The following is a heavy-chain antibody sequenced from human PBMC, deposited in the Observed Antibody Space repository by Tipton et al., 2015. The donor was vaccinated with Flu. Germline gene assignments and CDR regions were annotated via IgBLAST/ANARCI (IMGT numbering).Heavy chain of an antibody. Sequence: TLSLTCAVYGGSFSGYYWSWIRQPPGKGLEWIGEINHSGSTNYNPSLKSRVTISVDTSKNQFSLKLSSVTAADTAVYYCARGYDYVFDYWGQGTLVTVSS. D-gene: IGHD3-16*01. CDR2: INHSGST. CDR1: GGSFSGYY. CDR3: ARGYDYVFDY. V-gene: IGHV4-34*01. J-gene: IGHJ4*02.